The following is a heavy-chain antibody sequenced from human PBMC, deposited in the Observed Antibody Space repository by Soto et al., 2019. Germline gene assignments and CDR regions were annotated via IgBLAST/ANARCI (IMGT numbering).Heavy chain of an antibody. CDR1: GGSISSYY. CDR3: ARARDGYNYEPTAFDI. J-gene: IGHJ3*02. Sequence: PSETLSLTCTVSGGSISSYYRSWIRQPPGKGLEWIGYIYYSGNTNYNPSLKSRVTISVDTSKNQFSLKLSSVTAADTAVYYCARARDGYNYEPTAFDIWGQGTMVT. V-gene: IGHV4-59*01. CDR2: IYYSGNT. D-gene: IGHD5-12*01.